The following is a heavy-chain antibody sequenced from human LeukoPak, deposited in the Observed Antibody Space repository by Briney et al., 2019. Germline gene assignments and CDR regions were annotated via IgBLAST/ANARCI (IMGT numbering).Heavy chain of an antibody. CDR1: GFTFSSYD. J-gene: IGHJ3*02. Sequence: GRSLRLSRAASGFTFSSYDIHWVRQAPGKGLEWVAVIWYDGSNKYYAGSLKGRITMSRDNSKNTLYLQMKRLRAEDTAVYYCARGLHRSGWSTAFDIWGQGTMVTVSP. CDR2: IWYDGSNK. V-gene: IGHV3-33*01. CDR3: ARGLHRSGWSTAFDI. D-gene: IGHD6-19*01.